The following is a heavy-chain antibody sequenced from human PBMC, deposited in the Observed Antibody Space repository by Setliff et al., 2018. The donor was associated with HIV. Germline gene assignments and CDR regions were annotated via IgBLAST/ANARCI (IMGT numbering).Heavy chain of an antibody. Sequence: GGSLRLSCSASGFTFSDSWMSWVRQAPGKGLEWVANIDPDGSQQYVAESMKGRFTISRDNAKNSVYLQMNSLRAEDTAVYYCARRAESYYDFWSGYLDYWGQGTLVTVSS. CDR2: IDPDGSQQ. CDR1: GFTFSDSW. J-gene: IGHJ4*02. CDR3: ARRAESYYDFWSGYLDY. V-gene: IGHV3-7*01. D-gene: IGHD3-3*01.